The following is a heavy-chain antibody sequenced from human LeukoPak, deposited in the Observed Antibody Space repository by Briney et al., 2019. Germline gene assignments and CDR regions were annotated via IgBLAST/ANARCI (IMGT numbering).Heavy chain of an antibody. Sequence: GGSLRLSCAASGFTFNSYAMSWVRQAPGKGLGWVSAISGSGGSTYYADSVKGRFTISRDNSKNTLYLQMNSLRAEDTAVYYCAKGHGNWNYGDPDYWGQGTLVTVSS. J-gene: IGHJ4*02. D-gene: IGHD1-7*01. V-gene: IGHV3-23*01. CDR2: ISGSGGST. CDR3: AKGHGNWNYGDPDY. CDR1: GFTFNSYA.